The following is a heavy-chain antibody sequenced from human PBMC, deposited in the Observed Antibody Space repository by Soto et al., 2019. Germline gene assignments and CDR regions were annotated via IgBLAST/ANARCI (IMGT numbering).Heavy chain of an antibody. CDR1: GFTFTSYW. D-gene: IGHD2-2*01. CDR3: AKHEGYCSTTTCSNFDY. V-gene: IGHV5-51*01. J-gene: IGHJ4*02. Sequence: XESLKLSCKGSGFTFTSYWIALVRQMPGKGLEWMGIIYPGDSDSSYSPSFQGQVTISADKSINTAYLHWSSLKASDTAIYYCAKHEGYCSTTTCSNFDYWGQGTLVTVSS. CDR2: IYPGDSDS.